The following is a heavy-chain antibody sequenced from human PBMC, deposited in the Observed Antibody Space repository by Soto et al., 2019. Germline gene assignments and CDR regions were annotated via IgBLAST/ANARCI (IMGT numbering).Heavy chain of an antibody. Sequence: SETLSLTCAVYGGSFSGYYWSWIRQPPGKGLEWIGEINHSGSTNYNPSLKSRVTISVDTSKNQFSLKLSSVTAADTAVYYCARGGLRYFDWFSRSYGMDVWGQGTTVTVSS. CDR2: INHSGST. J-gene: IGHJ6*02. CDR3: ARGGLRYFDWFSRSYGMDV. CDR1: GGSFSGYY. D-gene: IGHD3-9*01. V-gene: IGHV4-34*01.